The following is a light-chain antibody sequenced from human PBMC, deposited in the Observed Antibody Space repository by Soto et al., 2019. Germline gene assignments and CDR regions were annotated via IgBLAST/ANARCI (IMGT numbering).Light chain of an antibody. V-gene: IGLV1-40*01. CDR2: GNS. CDR3: QSYDRSLNGVV. CDR1: SSNIGTIYD. Sequence: QSVLTQPPSVSGAPGQRVTISCTGSSSNIGTIYDVHWYQQLPGTAPKVVIYGNSNRPSGVPDRFSGSKSGTSASLAITGLQAEDEADYYCQSYDRSLNGVVFGGGTKLTVL. J-gene: IGLJ3*02.